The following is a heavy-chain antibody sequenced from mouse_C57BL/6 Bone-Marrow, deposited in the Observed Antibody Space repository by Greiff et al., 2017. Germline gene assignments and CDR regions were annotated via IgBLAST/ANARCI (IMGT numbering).Heavy chain of an antibody. CDR2: IDPEDGET. V-gene: IGHV14-2*01. CDR1: GFNIKDYY. Sequence: EVQVVESGAELVKPGASVKLSCTASGFNIKDYYMHWVKQRTEQGLEWIGRIDPEDGETKYAPKFQGKATITADTSSNTAYLQLSSLTSEDTAVYYCASITAVVATDYWGQGTTLTVSS. J-gene: IGHJ2*01. CDR3: ASITAVVATDY. D-gene: IGHD1-1*01.